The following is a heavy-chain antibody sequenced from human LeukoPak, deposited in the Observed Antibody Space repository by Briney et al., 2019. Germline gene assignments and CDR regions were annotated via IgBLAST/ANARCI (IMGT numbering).Heavy chain of an antibody. V-gene: IGHV3-23*01. CDR3: ARDQRLVPLNYYYGMDV. Sequence: GGSLRLSCAASGFTFSNYGISWVRQAPGKGLEWVSAMSGSGGGGNRYYADSVKGRFTISRDNAKNSLYLQMNSLRAEDTAVYYCARDQRLVPLNYYYGMDVWGQGTTVTVSS. J-gene: IGHJ6*02. CDR1: GFTFSNYG. CDR2: MSGSGGGGNR. D-gene: IGHD6-13*01.